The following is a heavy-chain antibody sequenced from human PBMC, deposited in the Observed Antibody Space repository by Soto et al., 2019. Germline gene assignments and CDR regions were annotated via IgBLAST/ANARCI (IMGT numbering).Heavy chain of an antibody. CDR3: ARGQEPIQQQPQDYYYYGMDV. V-gene: IGHV1-69*05. Sequence: SVKVSCKASGGTFSSYAISWVRQAPGQGLEWMGGIIPIFGTANYAQKFQGRVTITRDTSASTAYMELSSLRSEDTAVYYCARGQEPIQQQPQDYYYYGMDVWGQGTTVTVSS. D-gene: IGHD6-13*01. CDR2: IIPIFGTA. J-gene: IGHJ6*02. CDR1: GGTFSSYA.